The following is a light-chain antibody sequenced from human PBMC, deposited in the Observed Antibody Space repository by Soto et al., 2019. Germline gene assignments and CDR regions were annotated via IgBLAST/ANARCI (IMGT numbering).Light chain of an antibody. J-gene: IGKJ4*02. V-gene: IGKV1-33*01. Sequence: DIRMPKSLSSLSSSSGTRATSLARPGRDIRNRLTWNQQKAGKAPKLLINDASNLEAGVPSRFSGSGAGTEFTLTISSLQPEDIATYYCQQYVNALTFGGGTKVEIK. CDR2: DAS. CDR1: RDIRNR. CDR3: QQYVNALT.